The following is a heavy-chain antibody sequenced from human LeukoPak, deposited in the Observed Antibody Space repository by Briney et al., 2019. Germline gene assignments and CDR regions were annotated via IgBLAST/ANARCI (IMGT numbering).Heavy chain of an antibody. V-gene: IGHV4-59*08. CDR2: VDYTGST. Sequence: PSETLSLTCTVSGDSISRNYWSCIRQPPGKGLEWIGYVDYTGSTNYNPSLKSRVTISIDSSKNQFSLNLTSATAADTAVYYCARLRAYYRGSGDYYYYGMDVWGQGTTVTVSS. D-gene: IGHD2-21*01. J-gene: IGHJ6*02. CDR3: ARLRAYYRGSGDYYYYGMDV. CDR1: GDSISRNY.